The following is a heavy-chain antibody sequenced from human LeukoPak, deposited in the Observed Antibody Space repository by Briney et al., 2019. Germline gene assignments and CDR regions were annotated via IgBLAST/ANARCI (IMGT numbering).Heavy chain of an antibody. CDR3: AKALRRAAATGVFDY. CDR2: IRYDGSNK. J-gene: IGHJ4*02. V-gene: IGHV3-30*02. D-gene: IGHD2-15*01. Sequence: PGGSLRLSCAASGFTFSSYGMHWVRQAPGKGLEWVAFIRYDGSNKYYADSVKGRFTISRDNSKNTLYLQMNSLRAEDTAVYYCAKALRRAAATGVFDYWGQGTLVTVSS. CDR1: GFTFSSYG.